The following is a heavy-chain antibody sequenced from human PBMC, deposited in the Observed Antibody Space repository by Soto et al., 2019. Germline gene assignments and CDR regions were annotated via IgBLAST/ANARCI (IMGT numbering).Heavy chain of an antibody. CDR1: GFSVTANY. Sequence: EVQVVESGGGLIQPGGSLRLSCEVSGFSVTANYMSWVRQAPGKGLEWVSVIYSGGSTYYIDSVKARFSISRDISKNTLYLQMNTLRSADTAVYYCHGYRYWCQGTLVTVSS. CDR3: HGYRY. J-gene: IGHJ4*02. V-gene: IGHV3-53*01. D-gene: IGHD5-12*01. CDR2: IYSGGST.